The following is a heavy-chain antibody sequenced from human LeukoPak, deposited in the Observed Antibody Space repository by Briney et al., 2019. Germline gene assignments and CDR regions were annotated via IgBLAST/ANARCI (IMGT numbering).Heavy chain of an antibody. V-gene: IGHV3-53*01. D-gene: IGHD4/OR15-4a*01. CDR3: ARRAGAYSHPYDY. J-gene: IGHJ4*02. Sequence: LPGGSLRLSCAASGFTVTSNSMSWVRQAPGKGLEWVSFIYSGSTHYSDSVKGRFTISRDNSKNTLYLQMNSLRAEDTAVYYCARRAGAYSHPYDYWGQGTLVTVSS. CDR1: GFTVTSNS. CDR2: IYSGST.